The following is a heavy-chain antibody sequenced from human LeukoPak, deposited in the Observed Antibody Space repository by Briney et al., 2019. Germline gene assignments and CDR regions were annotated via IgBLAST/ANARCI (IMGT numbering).Heavy chain of an antibody. V-gene: IGHV3-23*01. Sequence: PGGSLRLSCAASGFTFSDYAMSWVRQAPGKGLEWVSDISGSGATTYYADSVRGRFSISRDKSKNTLYPQMNSLRSEDTAVYYCVRERGDSGWPFDYWGQGTLVTVSS. J-gene: IGHJ4*02. D-gene: IGHD6-19*01. CDR3: VRERGDSGWPFDY. CDR2: ISGSGATT. CDR1: GFTFSDYA.